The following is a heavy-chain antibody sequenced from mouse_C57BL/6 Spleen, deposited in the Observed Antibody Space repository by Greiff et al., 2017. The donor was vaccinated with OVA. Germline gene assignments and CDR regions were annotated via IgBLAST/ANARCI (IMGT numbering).Heavy chain of an antibody. V-gene: IGHV5-4*01. D-gene: IGHD2-4*01. CDR1: GFTLSSYS. Sequence: EVHLVESGGGLVKPGGSLKISCTASGFTLSSYSMSWVRQSPEKRLEWVANISAGDGDTYYPDNVKGRSTMSSDNASNTVYLQISHLKSEDTAMYYCARGIGDDCDHYFDYWGQGTTLTVSS. J-gene: IGHJ2*01. CDR2: ISAGDGDT. CDR3: ARGIGDDCDHYFDY.